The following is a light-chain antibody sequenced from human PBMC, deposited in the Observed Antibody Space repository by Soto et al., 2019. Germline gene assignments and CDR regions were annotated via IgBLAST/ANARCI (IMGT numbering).Light chain of an antibody. J-gene: IGKJ2*01. CDR1: QTITTW. CDR3: QQYTNTNNPWM. V-gene: IGKV1-5*01. CDR2: DAS. Sequence: IQLTQSPSSLSTSVGDRVTLSWRASQTITTWMAWYQQKPGKAPKLLVYDASTLQSGVATRFSGSGSGTEFTLIISGLQPEDSATYYCQQYTNTNNPWMFGQGTKVEI.